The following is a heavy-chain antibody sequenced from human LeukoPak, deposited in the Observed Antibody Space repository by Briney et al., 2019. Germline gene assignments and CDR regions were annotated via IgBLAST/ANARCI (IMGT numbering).Heavy chain of an antibody. J-gene: IGHJ4*02. D-gene: IGHD3-22*01. V-gene: IGHV4-59*01. CDR3: ASEYYYDSSGPLT. CDR1: GGSISSYY. Sequence: SETLSLTCTVSGGSISSYYWSWIRRPPGKGLEWIGYIYYSGSTNYNPSLKSRVTISVDTSKNQFSLKLSSVTAADTAVYYCASEYYYDSSGPLTWGQGTLVTVSS. CDR2: IYYSGST.